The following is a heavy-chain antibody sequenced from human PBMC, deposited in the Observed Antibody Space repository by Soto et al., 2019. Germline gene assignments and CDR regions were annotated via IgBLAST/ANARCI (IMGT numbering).Heavy chain of an antibody. Sequence: EVQLVESGGGLVQPGGSLRLSCAASGFTFSSYWMSWVRQAPGKGLEWVANIKQDGSEKYYVDSVKGRFTISRDNAKNSLYLQMNSLRAEDTAVYYCARTTYYDFWSGYQDEYYFDYWGQGTLVTVSS. V-gene: IGHV3-7*01. D-gene: IGHD3-3*01. CDR1: GFTFSSYW. CDR2: IKQDGSEK. CDR3: ARTTYYDFWSGYQDEYYFDY. J-gene: IGHJ4*02.